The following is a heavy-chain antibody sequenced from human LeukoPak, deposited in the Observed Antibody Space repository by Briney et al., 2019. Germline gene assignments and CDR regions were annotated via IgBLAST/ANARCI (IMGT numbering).Heavy chain of an antibody. CDR2: INPNSGGT. J-gene: IGHJ6*03. Sequence: ASVKVSCKPSGYTFTYYYIHWGRQAPGQGPGWKGWINPNSGGTNYAQKFQGRVTMTRDTSISTAYMELSRLRSDDTAVYYCARAGGYCRSTSCSPYYYYYMDVWGKGTTVTVSS. CDR1: GYTFTYYY. CDR3: ARAGGYCRSTSCSPYYYYYMDV. D-gene: IGHD2-2*03. V-gene: IGHV1-2*02.